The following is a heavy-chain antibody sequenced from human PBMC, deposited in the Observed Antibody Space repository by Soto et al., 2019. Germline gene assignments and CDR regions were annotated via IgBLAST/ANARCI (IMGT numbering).Heavy chain of an antibody. CDR3: ARVVAASSGGFDWFDP. CDR2: IYYSGST. V-gene: IGHV4-30-4*01. Sequence: QVQLQESGPGLVKPSQTLSLTCTVSGGSISSGDYYWSWIRQPPGKGLEWIGYIYYSGSTYYNPSLKSRVTISVDTSKNQFSLKLSSETAADTAVYYCARVVAASSGGFDWFDPWGQGTLVTVSS. D-gene: IGHD2-15*01. CDR1: GGSISSGDYY. J-gene: IGHJ5*02.